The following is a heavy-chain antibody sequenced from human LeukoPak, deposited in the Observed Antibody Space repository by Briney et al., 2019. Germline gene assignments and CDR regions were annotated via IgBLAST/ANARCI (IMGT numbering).Heavy chain of an antibody. Sequence: GGSLRLSCAASGFTFSSYSMNWVRQAPGKGLEWVSSISSSSSYIYYADSVKGRLTISRDNAKNPLYLQMNSLRAEDTAVYYCARYSSGWYSGKYFDYWGQGTLVTVSS. CDR2: ISSSSSYI. V-gene: IGHV3-21*01. J-gene: IGHJ4*02. CDR1: GFTFSSYS. CDR3: ARYSSGWYSGKYFDY. D-gene: IGHD6-19*01.